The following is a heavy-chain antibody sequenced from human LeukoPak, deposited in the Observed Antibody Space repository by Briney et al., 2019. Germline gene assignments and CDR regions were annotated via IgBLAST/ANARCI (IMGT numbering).Heavy chain of an antibody. CDR3: ARDRISLDYYYYYMDV. CDR1: GGSISSGSYY. D-gene: IGHD2-21*01. J-gene: IGHJ6*03. Sequence: PSETLSLTCTVSGGSISSGSYYWSWIRQPAGKGLEWIGRIYTSGSTNYNPSLKSRVTISVDTSKNQFSLKLSSVTAADTAVYYCARDRISLDYYYYYMDVWGKGTTVTVSS. CDR2: IYTSGST. V-gene: IGHV4-61*02.